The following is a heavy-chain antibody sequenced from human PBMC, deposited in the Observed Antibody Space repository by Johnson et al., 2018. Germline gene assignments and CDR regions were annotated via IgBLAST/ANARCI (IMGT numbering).Heavy chain of an antibody. D-gene: IGHD3-10*01. CDR2: INSDGSST. Sequence: VQLVESGGVVVQPGGSLRLCCAASGFTFSSYWMHWVRQAPGKGLVWVSRINSDGSSTSYADSVKGRFTISRDNAKNTVYLPMNILRAEDTAVYYCARDYGSVSYFINYYMDVWGKGTTVTVSS. J-gene: IGHJ6*03. CDR1: GFTFSSYW. V-gene: IGHV3-74*02. CDR3: ARDYGSVSYFINYYMDV.